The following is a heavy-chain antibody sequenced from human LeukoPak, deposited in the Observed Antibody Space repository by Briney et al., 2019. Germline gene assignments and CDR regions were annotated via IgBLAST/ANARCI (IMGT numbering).Heavy chain of an antibody. V-gene: IGHV1-69*04. D-gene: IGHD6-13*01. CDR1: GGTFSSYA. CDR3: ARDLDSNSWHTY. J-gene: IGHJ4*02. Sequence: GSSVKVSCKASGGTFSSYAISWVRQAPGQGLEWMGRIIPILGIANYAQKFQGRVTMTTDTSTSTTYMELRSLRFDDTAVYYCARDLDSNSWHTYWGQGTLVTVST. CDR2: IIPILGIA.